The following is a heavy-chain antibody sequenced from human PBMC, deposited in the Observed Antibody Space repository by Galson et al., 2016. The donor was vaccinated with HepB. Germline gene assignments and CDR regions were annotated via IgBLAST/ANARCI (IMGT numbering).Heavy chain of an antibody. CDR2: IYYSGDS. CDR1: GGSVISSSYY. D-gene: IGHD3-22*01. Sequence: LSLTCTVSGGSVISSSYYWGWIRQPPGKGLEWIGSIYYSGDSYYNPSLKSRLTISVDTSKNQFSLNLRSVTAADTAVYYCAQLPPYDSSGYYGWYFYLWGRGTLVIVSS. CDR3: AQLPPYDSSGYYGWYFYL. J-gene: IGHJ2*01. V-gene: IGHV4-39*01.